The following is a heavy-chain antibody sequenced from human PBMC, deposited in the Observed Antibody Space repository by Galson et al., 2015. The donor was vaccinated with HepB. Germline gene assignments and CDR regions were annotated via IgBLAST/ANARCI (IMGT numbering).Heavy chain of an antibody. CDR1: GGTFSSYA. Sequence: SVKVSCKASGGTFSSYAISWVRQAPGQGLEWMGGIIPIFGTANYAQKLQGRVTITADESTSTAYMELSSLRSEDTAVYYCARDLADSTDENAFDIWGQGTMVTVSS. V-gene: IGHV1-69*13. CDR2: IIPIFGTA. J-gene: IGHJ3*02. CDR3: ARDLADSTDENAFDI. D-gene: IGHD4-11*01.